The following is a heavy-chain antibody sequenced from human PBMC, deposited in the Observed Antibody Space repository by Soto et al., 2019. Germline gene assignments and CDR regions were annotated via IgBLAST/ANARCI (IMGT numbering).Heavy chain of an antibody. V-gene: IGHV3-72*01. Sequence: EVQLVESGGGLVQPGGSLRLSCAASGFTFTDHYMDWVRQAPGKGLEWIGRIRIKPRGYTTEYAASVTGRFTISRDDSQKSVYLQMNSLKTEDTGMYFCVRGTDHNHHFHIDGWGQGIMVNGSS. D-gene: IGHD1-1*01. CDR3: VRGTDHNHHFHIDG. CDR2: IRIKPRGYTT. CDR1: GFTFTDHY. J-gene: IGHJ6*02.